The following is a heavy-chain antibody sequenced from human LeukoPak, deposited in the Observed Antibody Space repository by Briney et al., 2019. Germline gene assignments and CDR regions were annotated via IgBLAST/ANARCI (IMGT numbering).Heavy chain of an antibody. CDR1: GGSISSYY. V-gene: IGHV4-4*07. CDR3: ARVRPGEGAFDI. CDR2: IYTSGGT. Sequence: SETLSLTCTVSGGSISSYYWSWIRQPAGKGLEWIGRIYTSGGTNYNPSLKSRVTMSVDTSKNQFSLKLSSVTAADTTVYYCARVRPGEGAFDIWGQGTMVTVSS. J-gene: IGHJ3*02. D-gene: IGHD7-27*01.